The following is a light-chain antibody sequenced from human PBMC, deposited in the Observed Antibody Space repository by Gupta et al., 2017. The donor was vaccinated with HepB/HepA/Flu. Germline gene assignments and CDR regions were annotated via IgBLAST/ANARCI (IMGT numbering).Light chain of an antibody. CDR3: MQTRQNPFT. CDR1: QSLLYDNGYNY. J-gene: IGKJ3*01. V-gene: IGKV2-28*01. CDR2: LGS. Sequence: DIVVTHHPLSLPVPPGGPASIPCRSSQSLLYDNGYNYLSWYLQKPGQSPHLLIYLGSSRASGVPDRFSGSGSGTYFTLHISRVEAEDVGTDHCMQTRQNPFTFGPGTKVD.